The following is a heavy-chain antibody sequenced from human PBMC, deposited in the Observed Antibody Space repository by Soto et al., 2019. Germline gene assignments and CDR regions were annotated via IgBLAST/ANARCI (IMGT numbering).Heavy chain of an antibody. CDR2: IIPILGIA. Sequence: SVKVSCKASGGTFSSYTISWVRQAPGQGLEWMGRIIPILGIANYAQKFQGRVTITADKSTSTAYMELSSLRSEDTAVYYCASHDDDGSPPSPRSAHWGQGTLVTVSS. CDR3: ASHDDDGSPPSPRSAH. V-gene: IGHV1-69*02. CDR1: GGTFSSYT. J-gene: IGHJ4*02. D-gene: IGHD3-16*01.